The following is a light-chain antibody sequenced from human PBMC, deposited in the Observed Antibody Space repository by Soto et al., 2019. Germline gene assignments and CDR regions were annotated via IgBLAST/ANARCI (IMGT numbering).Light chain of an antibody. CDR2: ASS. V-gene: IGKV1-39*01. Sequence: DIQMTQSPSSLSASVGDRVTITWRASESISKYLNWFLQRPGKAPNLLIYASSSLQSGVPSRFSGSGSGTDFTLTISSLQPEDVATYFCQQGYSIPYTFGQGTRLEIK. CDR3: QQGYSIPYT. CDR1: ESISKY. J-gene: IGKJ2*01.